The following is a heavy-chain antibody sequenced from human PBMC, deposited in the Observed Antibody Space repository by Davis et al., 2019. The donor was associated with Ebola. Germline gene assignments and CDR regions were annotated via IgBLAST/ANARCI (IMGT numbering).Heavy chain of an antibody. V-gene: IGHV4-34*01. CDR1: GGSFSGYY. J-gene: IGHJ4*02. D-gene: IGHD3-3*01. CDR3: ARVDFGVVITLDY. CDR2: INHSGST. Sequence: SETLSLTCAVYGGSFSGYYWSWIRQPPGKGLEWIGEINHSGSTNYNPSLKSRVTISVDTSKNQFSLKLSSVTAADTAVYYCARVDFGVVITLDYWGQGTLVTVS.